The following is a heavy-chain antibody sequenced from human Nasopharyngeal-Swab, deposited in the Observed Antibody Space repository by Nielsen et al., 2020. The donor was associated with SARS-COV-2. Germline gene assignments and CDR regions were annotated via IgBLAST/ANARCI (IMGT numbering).Heavy chain of an antibody. CDR1: GCSFTGYY. Sequence: ASVKVSCKASGCSFTGYYLHWVRQAPGQGPEWVGSLNPNSGGTNYAQKFQGRVTLTLDTSINTAYMDLTSLRSDDTAVYYCAREIYYGSGSYYVDDAFDIWGQGTMVTVSS. V-gene: IGHV1-2*02. CDR2: LNPNSGGT. D-gene: IGHD3-10*01. CDR3: AREIYYGSGSYYVDDAFDI. J-gene: IGHJ3*02.